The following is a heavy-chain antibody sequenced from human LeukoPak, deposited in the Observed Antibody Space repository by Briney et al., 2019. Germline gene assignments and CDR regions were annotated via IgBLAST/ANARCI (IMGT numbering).Heavy chain of an antibody. CDR2: ITWDAGST. J-gene: IGHJ4*02. D-gene: IGHD6-13*01. V-gene: IGHV3-43D*03. CDR3: AKGTSSWHEIDY. Sequence: GGSLRLSCAASGFPFDDYAMHWVRQSPGKGLEWGSLITWDAGSTYYADSVRGRFTISRDNSKNSLYLQMNSLRAEDTALYYCAKGTSSWHEIDYWGQGTLVTVSS. CDR1: GFPFDDYA.